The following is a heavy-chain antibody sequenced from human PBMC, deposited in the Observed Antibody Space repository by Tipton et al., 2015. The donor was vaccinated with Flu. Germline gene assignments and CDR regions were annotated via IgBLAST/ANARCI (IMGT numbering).Heavy chain of an antibody. V-gene: IGHV4-39*07. Sequence: TLSLTCTVSGVSISSSSYYWGWLRQPPGKGLEWIGSIYYSGSTYYNPSLKSRVTISVDTSKNQFSLKLSSVTAADTAVYYCARDAQGSAFDYWGQGTLVTVSS. CDR1: GVSISSSSYY. D-gene: IGHD3-10*01. J-gene: IGHJ4*02. CDR3: ARDAQGSAFDY. CDR2: IYYSGST.